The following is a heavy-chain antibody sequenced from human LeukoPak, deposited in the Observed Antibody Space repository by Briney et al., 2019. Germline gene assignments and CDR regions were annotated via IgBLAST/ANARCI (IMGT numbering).Heavy chain of an antibody. CDR3: ITVEPATVTYFDY. J-gene: IGHJ4*02. CDR1: GFTFSNAW. D-gene: IGHD4-11*01. CDR2: IKSKTDGGTT. Sequence: PGGSLRLSCAASGFTFSNAWMSWVRQAPGKGLEWVGRIKSKTDGGTTDYAAPVTGKFTISRDDSKNTLYLQINSLKTEDTAVYYCITVEPATVTYFDYWGQGTLVTVSS. V-gene: IGHV3-15*01.